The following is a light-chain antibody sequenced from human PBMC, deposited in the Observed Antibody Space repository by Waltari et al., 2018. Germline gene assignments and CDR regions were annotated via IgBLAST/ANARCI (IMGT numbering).Light chain of an antibody. V-gene: IGKV4-1*01. J-gene: IGKJ1*01. CDR3: QQYSATPPT. CDR2: WAS. Sequence: DIVMTQSPDSLAVSLGERATINCKSNQSVISSFNNKNYLTWFQRKAGEPPKLLIYWASTRESGVPDRFSGSGSGTDFTLTISGLQAEDVAVYYCQQYSATPPTFGQGTKVEIK. CDR1: QSVISSFNNKNY.